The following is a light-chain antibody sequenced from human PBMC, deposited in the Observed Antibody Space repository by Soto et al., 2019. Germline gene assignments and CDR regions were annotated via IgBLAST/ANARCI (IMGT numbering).Light chain of an antibody. Sequence: DFVLTQSPLLLPVTLGQPASISCTSSQSLVYSDGQTYLSWFQQRPGQSPRRLIYRVSNRDTGVPVRFSASGSGTDFTLKISRVEAEDVAVYFCMQAVYWPFTFGPGTKVDIK. CDR2: RVS. CDR1: QSLVYSDGQTY. CDR3: MQAVYWPFT. J-gene: IGKJ3*01. V-gene: IGKV2-30*01.